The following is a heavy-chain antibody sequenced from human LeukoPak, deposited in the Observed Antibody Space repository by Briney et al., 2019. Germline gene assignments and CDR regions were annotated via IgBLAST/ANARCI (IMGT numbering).Heavy chain of an antibody. CDR1: GFTFSSYS. J-gene: IGHJ5*02. CDR3: ARSANPGVHEFDP. Sequence: PGGSLRLSCAASGFTFSSYSMAWVRQAPGKGLEWLSYITSSSNINYADSVKGRFTTSRDNAKNSLYLQMNSLRDEDTAVYYCARSANPGVHEFDPWGQGTLVTVSS. CDR2: ITSSSNI. V-gene: IGHV3-48*02. D-gene: IGHD6-6*01.